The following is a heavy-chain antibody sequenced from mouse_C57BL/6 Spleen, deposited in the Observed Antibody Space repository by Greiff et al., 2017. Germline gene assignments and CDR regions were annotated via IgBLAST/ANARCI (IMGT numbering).Heavy chain of an antibody. CDR3: ARGPSYGTAIHV. Sequence: EVKVEESGGGLVKPGGSLKLSCAASGFTFSSYAMPWVRQTPEKRLEWVATISDGGSYTYYPDNVKGRFTISRDNAKNNLYLQMSQLKSEDTAMYYCARGPSYGTAIHVWGTGTTVTVSS. V-gene: IGHV5-4*03. J-gene: IGHJ1*03. D-gene: IGHD1-1*01. CDR2: ISDGGSYT. CDR1: GFTFSSYA.